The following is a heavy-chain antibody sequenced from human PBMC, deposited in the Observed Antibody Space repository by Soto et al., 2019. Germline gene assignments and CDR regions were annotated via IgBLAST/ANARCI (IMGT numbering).Heavy chain of an antibody. CDR1: GFTFSSYG. D-gene: IGHD1-7*01. J-gene: IGHJ6*02. V-gene: IGHV3-30*18. CDR3: AKVMAANNWNYGRFYHYYGMDV. CDR2: ISYDGNNK. Sequence: QVQLVESGGGVVQPGRSLRLSCAASGFTFSSYGMHWVRQAPGKGLKWVAVISYDGNNKYYADSVKGRFTISRDNSKNALYLQMNSLRSDDTAVYDCAKVMAANNWNYGRFYHYYGMDVWGQGTTVTVSS.